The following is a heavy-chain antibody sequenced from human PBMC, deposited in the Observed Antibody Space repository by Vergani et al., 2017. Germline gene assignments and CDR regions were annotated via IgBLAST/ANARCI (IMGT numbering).Heavy chain of an antibody. CDR3: ARLSYDTTPYLQGGYDC. J-gene: IGHJ4*02. Sequence: QVQLVETGGGVVQPGGSLRLYCATSGFSFNTYGAHWVRQAPGKGLEWVAFIGYDGRIKYNVDSVKGRFTISRDTSKNMLYLQMNSLRVEDTAVYYCARLSYDTTPYLQGGYDCWGQGTLVSVSS. CDR1: GFSFNTYG. D-gene: IGHD3-22*01. V-gene: IGHV3-33*01. CDR2: IGYDGRIK.